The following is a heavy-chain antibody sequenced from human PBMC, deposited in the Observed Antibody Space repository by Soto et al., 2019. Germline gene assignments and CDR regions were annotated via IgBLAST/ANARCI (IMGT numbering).Heavy chain of an antibody. CDR1: DFTFSNFV. V-gene: IGHV3-23*01. Sequence: EVQLLESGGRLMRPGESLRLSCTGSDFTFSNFVMSWVRQVPGKGLEWLSCITASGGSTYYADSVKGRFSVSRDNSKNTLYLQLNSLESEDKAVYNCAVHLGLNYYTLVVSGRGTTVHVSS. J-gene: IGHJ6*02. D-gene: IGHD2-8*01. CDR3: AVHLGLNYYTLVV. CDR2: ITASGGST.